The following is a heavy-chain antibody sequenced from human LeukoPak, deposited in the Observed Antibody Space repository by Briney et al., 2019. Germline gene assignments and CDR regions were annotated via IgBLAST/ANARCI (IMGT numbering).Heavy chain of an antibody. CDR1: GFTFGFSW. D-gene: IGHD1/OR15-1a*01. V-gene: IGHV3-7*01. CDR3: VKDRGWNTFDY. Sequence: PGGSLRLSCAASGFTFGFSWMIWVRQAPGKGLEWVGNIKEDGSVKNYVDSVKGRLTISRDNAKSSLFLQMNNLRVEDTAVYYCVKDRGWNTFDYWGQGILVTVSS. CDR2: IKEDGSVK. J-gene: IGHJ4*02.